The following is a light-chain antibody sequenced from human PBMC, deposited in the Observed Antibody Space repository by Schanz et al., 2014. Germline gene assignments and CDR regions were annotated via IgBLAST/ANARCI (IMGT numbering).Light chain of an antibody. CDR3: SSFRYSATQYGTQ. J-gene: IGLJ2*01. V-gene: IGLV2-14*02. CDR2: EAT. CDR1: SSDVGSYKL. Sequence: QSALTQPASVSGSPGQSVTISCTGISSDVGSYKLVSWYQQHPGKAPKLMIYEATKRPSGVSDRFSGSKSGKTASLTVSGLQSDDEADYYCSSFRYSATQYGTQFGGGTKLTVL.